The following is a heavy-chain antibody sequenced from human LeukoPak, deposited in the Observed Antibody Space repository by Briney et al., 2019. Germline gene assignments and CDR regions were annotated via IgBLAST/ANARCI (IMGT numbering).Heavy chain of an antibody. CDR3: ATTVESGTPSYYYYYMDV. Sequence: ASVKVSCKVSGYTFTDYYMHWVQQAPGKGLEWMGLVDPEDGETIYAEKFQGRVTITADTSTDTAYMELSSLRSEDTAVYYCATTVESGTPSYYYYYMDVWGKGTTVTVYS. CDR2: VDPEDGET. CDR1: GYTFTDYY. V-gene: IGHV1-69-2*01. D-gene: IGHD1-1*01. J-gene: IGHJ6*03.